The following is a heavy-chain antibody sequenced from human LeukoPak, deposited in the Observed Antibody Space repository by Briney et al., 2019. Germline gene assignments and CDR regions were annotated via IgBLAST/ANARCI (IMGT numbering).Heavy chain of an antibody. Sequence: PSGTLSLTCAVSGASISSTNWWSWVRQPPGKGLEWIGEIYHNGNTNFNPSLKSRVTISVDKSKNQFSLKLSSVTAADTAVYYCARDSVAASIAARGAFDIWGQGTMVTVSS. CDR3: ARDSVAASIAARGAFDI. CDR1: GASISSTNW. V-gene: IGHV4-4*02. D-gene: IGHD6-6*01. J-gene: IGHJ3*02. CDR2: IYHNGNT.